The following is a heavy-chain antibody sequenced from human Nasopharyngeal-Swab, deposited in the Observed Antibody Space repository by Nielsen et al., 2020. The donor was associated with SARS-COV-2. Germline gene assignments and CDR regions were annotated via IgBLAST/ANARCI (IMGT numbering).Heavy chain of an antibody. J-gene: IGHJ4*01. CDR1: SGSISGYS. CDR2: ISYRGST. CDR3: SRISNSGYDPFDY. D-gene: IGHD5-12*01. V-gene: IGHV4-59*01. Sequence: GSLRLTSTVSSGSISGYSWSWIRQTPGKGLAWIGYISYRGSTNYNTSLKSRVTLSIDTSKNQFSLKLSSMTAADTSVYYCSRISNSGYDPFDYRGQGTLVTVSS.